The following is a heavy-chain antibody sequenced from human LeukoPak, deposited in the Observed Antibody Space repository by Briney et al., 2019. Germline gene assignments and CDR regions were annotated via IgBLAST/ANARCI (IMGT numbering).Heavy chain of an antibody. Sequence: GASVKVSCKASGGTFSSYAISWVRQAPGQGLEWMGGIIPIFGTANYAQKFQGRVTITADESTSTAYMELSSLRSEYTAVYYCARNYYYDSSGYYYNYWGQGTLVTVSS. V-gene: IGHV1-69*13. CDR2: IIPIFGTA. CDR3: ARNYYYDSSGYYYNY. D-gene: IGHD3-22*01. CDR1: GGTFSSYA. J-gene: IGHJ4*02.